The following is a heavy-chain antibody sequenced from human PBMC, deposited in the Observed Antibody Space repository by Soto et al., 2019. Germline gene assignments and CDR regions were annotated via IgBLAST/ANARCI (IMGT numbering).Heavy chain of an antibody. CDR3: AREGYCISTSCPGYYGMDV. CDR2: IYSGGST. D-gene: IGHD2-2*01. CDR1: GFTVSSNY. J-gene: IGHJ6*02. Sequence: GGSLRLSCAASGFTVSSNYMSWVRRAPGKGLEWVSVIYSGGSTYYADSVKGRFTISRDNSKNTLYLQMNSLRAEDTAVYYCAREGYCISTSCPGYYGMDVWGQGTTVTVSS. V-gene: IGHV3-53*01.